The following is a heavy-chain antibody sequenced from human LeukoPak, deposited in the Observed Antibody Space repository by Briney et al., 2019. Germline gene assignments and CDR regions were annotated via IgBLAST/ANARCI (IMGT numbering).Heavy chain of an antibody. D-gene: IGHD3-22*01. J-gene: IGHJ4*02. Sequence: GGSLRLSCAASGYTFARNAMSWVRPAPEEGLEWVSSTGGRGANIYYTDSVRGRFTLSRDNPKNLLFLHLNSLTADDTAVYYCVKDANYLHSSGYLIPFDYWGQGTLVTVSS. V-gene: IGHV3-23*01. CDR2: TGGRGANI. CDR3: VKDANYLHSSGYLIPFDY. CDR1: GYTFARNA.